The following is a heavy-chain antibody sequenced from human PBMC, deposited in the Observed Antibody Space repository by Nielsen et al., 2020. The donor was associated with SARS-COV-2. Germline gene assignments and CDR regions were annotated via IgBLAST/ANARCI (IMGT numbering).Heavy chain of an antibody. V-gene: IGHV1-69*13. Sequence: SVKVSCKASGGTFSSYAISWVRQAPGQGLEWMGGIIPIFGTANYAQKFQGRVTITADESTSTAYMELSSLRSEGTAVYYCARDLVAARDYYYYGMDVWGQGTTVTVSS. CDR1: GGTFSSYA. CDR2: IIPIFGTA. J-gene: IGHJ6*02. CDR3: ARDLVAARDYYYYGMDV. D-gene: IGHD2-15*01.